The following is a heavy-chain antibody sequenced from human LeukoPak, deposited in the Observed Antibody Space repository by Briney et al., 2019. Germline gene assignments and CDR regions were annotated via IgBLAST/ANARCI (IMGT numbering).Heavy chain of an antibody. CDR1: GGSISGGGYY. CDR3: ARGISAAAKNWFDP. D-gene: IGHD6-13*01. Sequence: SEALSLTCTVSGGSISGGGYYWSWIRQPAGKGLEWIGRIYTSGSTNYNPSLKSRVTISVDTSKNQFSLKLSSVTAADTAVYYCARGISAAAKNWFDPWGQGTLVTVSS. V-gene: IGHV4-61*02. J-gene: IGHJ5*02. CDR2: IYTSGST.